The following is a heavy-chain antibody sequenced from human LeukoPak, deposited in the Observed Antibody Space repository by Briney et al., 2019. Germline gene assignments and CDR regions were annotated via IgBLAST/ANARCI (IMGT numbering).Heavy chain of an antibody. CDR2: MNPNSGDT. D-gene: IGHD3-22*01. V-gene: IGHV1-8*01. CDR3: ARTYYYDRSGYYYGY. J-gene: IGHJ4*02. Sequence: ASVKVSCKASGYTFTSYDINWVRQATGQGLEWMGWMNPNSGDTGYAQKFQGRVTMTRITSISTAYMELSSLRSEDTAVYYCARTYYYDRSGYYYGYWGQGTLVTVSS. CDR1: GYTFTSYD.